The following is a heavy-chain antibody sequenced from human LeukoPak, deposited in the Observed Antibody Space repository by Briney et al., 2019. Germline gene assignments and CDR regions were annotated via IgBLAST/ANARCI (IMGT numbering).Heavy chain of an antibody. CDR1: GFTFSSYW. V-gene: IGHV3-7*01. CDR2: IKQDGSEK. CDR3: QFGSGSYYNIPDTWFDP. D-gene: IGHD3-10*01. J-gene: IGHJ5*02. Sequence: GGSLRLSCAASGFTFSSYWMSWVRQAPGKGLEWVANIKQDGSEKYYVDSVKGRFTISRDNAKNSLYLQMNSLRAEDTAVYYCQFGSGSYYNIPDTWFDPWGQGTLVTVSS.